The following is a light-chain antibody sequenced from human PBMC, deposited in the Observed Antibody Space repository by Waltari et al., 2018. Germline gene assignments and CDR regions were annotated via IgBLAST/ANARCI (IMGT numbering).Light chain of an antibody. CDR2: GEN. V-gene: IGLV3-19*01. Sequence: SSELTQDPAVSVALGQTVRIKCQGDSRRKYYATWYQQKPGQAPVLVIFGENKRPSGIPDRFSGSSSGNTASLTITGAQAEDEADYHCTSRDSSGYRHVFGTGTKVTVL. CDR3: TSRDSSGYRHV. J-gene: IGLJ1*01. CDR1: SRRKYY.